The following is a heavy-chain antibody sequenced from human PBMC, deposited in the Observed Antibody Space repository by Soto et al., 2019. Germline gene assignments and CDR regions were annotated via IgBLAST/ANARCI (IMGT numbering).Heavy chain of an antibody. CDR3: ARYDSSGDFDY. CDR1: GGSFSGYY. V-gene: IGHV4-34*01. CDR2: INHSGST. D-gene: IGHD3-22*01. Sequence: SETLSLTCAVYGGSFSGYYWSWIRQPPGKGLERIGEINHSGSTNYNPSLKSRVTISVDTSKNQFSLKLSSVTAADTAVYYCARYDSSGDFDYWGQGTLVTVSS. J-gene: IGHJ4*02.